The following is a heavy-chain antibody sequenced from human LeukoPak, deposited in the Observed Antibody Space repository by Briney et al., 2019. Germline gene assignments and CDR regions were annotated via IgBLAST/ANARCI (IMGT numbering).Heavy chain of an antibody. D-gene: IGHD1-26*01. V-gene: IGHV1-8*03. J-gene: IGHJ4*02. CDR1: GYTFTSYD. CDR3: ARDAGTVGATTRPYYFDY. Sequence: ASVKVSCKASGYTFTSYDINWVRQATGQGLEWMGWMNPNSGNTGYAQKFQGRVTITRNTSISTAYMELSSLRSEDTAVYYCARDAGTVGATTRPYYFDYWGQGTLVTVSS. CDR2: MNPNSGNT.